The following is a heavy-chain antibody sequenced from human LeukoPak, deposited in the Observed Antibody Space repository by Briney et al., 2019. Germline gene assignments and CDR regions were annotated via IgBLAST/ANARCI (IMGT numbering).Heavy chain of an antibody. CDR2: IYYSGST. V-gene: IGHV4-39*01. CDR3: ARLRQWLVRTWFDP. Sequence: PSETPSLTCTVSGGSISSSSYYWGWIRQPPGTGLEWIGSIYYSGSTYYNPSLKSRVTISVDTSKNQFSLKLSSVTAADTAVYYCARLRQWLVRTWFDPWGQGTLVTVSS. D-gene: IGHD6-19*01. CDR1: GGSISSSSYY. J-gene: IGHJ5*02.